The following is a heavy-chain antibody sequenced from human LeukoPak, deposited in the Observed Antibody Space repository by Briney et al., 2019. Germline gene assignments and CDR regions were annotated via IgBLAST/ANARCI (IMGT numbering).Heavy chain of an antibody. CDR2: IIPIFGTA. J-gene: IGHJ6*03. V-gene: IGHV1-69*13. Sequence: ASVKVSCKASGYTFTSYDINWVRQATGQGLEWMGGIIPIFGTANYTQKFQGRVTITADESTSTAYMELSSLRSEDTAVYYCARGVADYYYYYMDVWGKGTTVTISS. CDR3: ARGVADYYYYYMDV. CDR1: GYTFTSYD. D-gene: IGHD6-19*01.